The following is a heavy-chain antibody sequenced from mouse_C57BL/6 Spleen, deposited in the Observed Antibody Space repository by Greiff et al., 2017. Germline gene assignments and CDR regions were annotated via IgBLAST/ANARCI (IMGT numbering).Heavy chain of an antibody. D-gene: IGHD1-1*01. CDR2: INPNNGGT. CDR1: GYTFTDYY. V-gene: IGHV1-26*01. Sequence: VQLKQSGPELVKPGASVKISCKASGYTFTDYYMNWVQQSHGKSLEWIGDINPNNGGTSYHQTFKGKATLTLDKSSSTAYMELRSLTSEDSAVYYCARRGYGSSLDYGGQGTTLTVSS. CDR3: ARRGYGSSLDY. J-gene: IGHJ2*01.